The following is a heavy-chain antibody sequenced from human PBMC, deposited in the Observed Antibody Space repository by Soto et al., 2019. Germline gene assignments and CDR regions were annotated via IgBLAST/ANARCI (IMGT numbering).Heavy chain of an antibody. CDR2: IIPIFGTA. Sequence: QVQLVQSGAEVKKPGSSVKVSCKASGGTFSSYAISWVRQAPGQGLEWMGGIIPIFGTANYAQKFHGRVTITADESTSTAYMELSSLRSEDTAVYYCARKYYYGSGSYPYFYYYYGMDVWGQGTTVTVSS. J-gene: IGHJ6*02. CDR1: GGTFSSYA. V-gene: IGHV1-69*01. D-gene: IGHD3-10*01. CDR3: ARKYYYGSGSYPYFYYYYGMDV.